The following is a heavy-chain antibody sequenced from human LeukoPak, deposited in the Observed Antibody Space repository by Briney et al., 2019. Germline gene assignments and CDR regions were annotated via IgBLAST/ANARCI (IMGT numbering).Heavy chain of an antibody. Sequence: SVKVSCKASGYTFTSYGISWVRQAPGQGLEWMEWISAYNGNTNYAQKLQGRVTMTTDTSTSTAYMELRSLRSDDTAVYYCARDRPPYYDFWSGYVPRYYYYGMDVWGQGTTVTVSS. CDR2: ISAYNGNT. CDR1: GYTFTSYG. V-gene: IGHV1-18*01. J-gene: IGHJ6*02. D-gene: IGHD3-3*01. CDR3: ARDRPPYYDFWSGYVPRYYYYGMDV.